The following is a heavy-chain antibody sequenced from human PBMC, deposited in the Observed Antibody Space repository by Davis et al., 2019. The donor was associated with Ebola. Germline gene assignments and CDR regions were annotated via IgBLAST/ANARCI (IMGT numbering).Heavy chain of an antibody. CDR3: ARWEAYCSSTSCRALDY. D-gene: IGHD2-2*01. V-gene: IGHV1-46*01. CDR2: INPSGGST. CDR1: GYTFTSYY. Sequence: AASVKVSCKASGYTFTSYYMHWVRQAPGLGLEWMGVINPSGGSTSYAQKFQGRVTMTRDTSTSTLYMELSSLRSEDTAVYYCARWEAYCSSTSCRALDYWGQGTLVTVSS. J-gene: IGHJ4*02.